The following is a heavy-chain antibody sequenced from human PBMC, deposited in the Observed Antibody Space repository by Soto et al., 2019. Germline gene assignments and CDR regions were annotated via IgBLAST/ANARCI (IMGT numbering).Heavy chain of an antibody. J-gene: IGHJ6*01. Sequence: QVQLVESGGGVVQPGRSLRLSCAASGFTFSSYGMHWVRQAPGKGLEWVAVISYDGSNKYYADSVKGRFTISRDNSKNTLYLQMNSLRAEDTAVYYCAKDQAIFGYSYGYSSVYYYGMDVW. V-gene: IGHV3-30*18. CDR2: ISYDGSNK. D-gene: IGHD5-18*01. CDR3: AKDQAIFGYSYGYSSVYYYGMDV. CDR1: GFTFSSYG.